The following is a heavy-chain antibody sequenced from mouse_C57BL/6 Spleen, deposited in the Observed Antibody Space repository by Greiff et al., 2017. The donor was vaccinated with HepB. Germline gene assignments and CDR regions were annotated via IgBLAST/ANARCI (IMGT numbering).Heavy chain of an antibody. Sequence: EVQVVESGEGLVKPGGSLKLSCAASGFTFSSYAMSWVRPTPEKRLEWVAYISSGGDYIYYADTVKGRFTISRDNARNTLYLQMSSLKSEDTAMYYCTRWGIYYDFLYAMDYWGQGTSVTVSS. J-gene: IGHJ4*01. CDR3: TRWGIYYDFLYAMDY. CDR1: GFTFSSYA. V-gene: IGHV5-9-1*02. D-gene: IGHD2-4*01. CDR2: ISSGGDYI.